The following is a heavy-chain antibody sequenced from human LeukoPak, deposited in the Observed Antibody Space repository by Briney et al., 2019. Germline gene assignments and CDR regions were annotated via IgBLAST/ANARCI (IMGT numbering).Heavy chain of an antibody. CDR1: GFTFDDYA. V-gene: IGHV3-9*03. Sequence: GRSLRLSCAASGFTFDDYAMHWVRQAPGKGLEWVSGISLNSGSIGYADSVKGRFTISRDNAKSTLYLQMNSLRADDMALYYCTRASGYSSGAVDYWGQGTLVTVSS. J-gene: IGHJ4*02. CDR2: ISLNSGSI. D-gene: IGHD5-18*01. CDR3: TRASGYSSGAVDY.